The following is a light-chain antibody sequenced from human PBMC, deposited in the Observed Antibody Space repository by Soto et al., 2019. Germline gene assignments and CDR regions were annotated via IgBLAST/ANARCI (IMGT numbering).Light chain of an antibody. CDR1: QSISNY. CDR3: QQTYSAPPT. CDR2: AAS. V-gene: IGKV1-39*01. J-gene: IGKJ1*01. Sequence: DIQMTQSPSSLSASVGDRVTITCRASQSISNYLSWYQQKPGKAPKLLIYAASSLQSGVPPRFSGSGSGTDFTLTISSLQPEDFATYFCQQTYSAPPTFGQGTKVDIK.